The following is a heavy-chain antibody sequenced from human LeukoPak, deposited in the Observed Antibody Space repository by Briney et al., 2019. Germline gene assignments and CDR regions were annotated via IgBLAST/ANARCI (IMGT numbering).Heavy chain of an antibody. CDR3: AKRPPDYDFWSGYSNWFDP. V-gene: IGHV3-11*01. Sequence: EPGGSLRLSCAASGFTFSDYYMSWIRQAPGKGLEWVSYISSSGSTIYYADSVKGRFTISRDNAKNSLYLQMNSLRAEDTAVYYCAKRPPDYDFWSGYSNWFDPWGQGTLVTVSS. CDR2: ISSSGSTI. CDR1: GFTFSDYY. D-gene: IGHD3-3*01. J-gene: IGHJ5*02.